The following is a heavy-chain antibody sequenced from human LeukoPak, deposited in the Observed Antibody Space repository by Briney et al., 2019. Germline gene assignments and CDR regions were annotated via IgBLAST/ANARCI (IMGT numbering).Heavy chain of an antibody. CDR3: ARTVTRPKIGAFDI. Sequence: GGSLRLSCVASGFSVTINYMSWVRQAPGKGLEWVSISYPNGGTHYADSVRGRFTISRDNFKNTVFLQMNSLRAEDTAVYYCARTVTRPKIGAFDIWGQGTMVTVPS. CDR1: GFSVTINY. V-gene: IGHV3-53*01. CDR2: SYPNGGT. D-gene: IGHD4-23*01. J-gene: IGHJ3*02.